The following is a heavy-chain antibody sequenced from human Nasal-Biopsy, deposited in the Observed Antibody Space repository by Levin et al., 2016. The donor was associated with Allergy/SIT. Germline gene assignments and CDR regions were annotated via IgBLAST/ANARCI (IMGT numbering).Heavy chain of an antibody. CDR3: AKRYNIYAYYYYGMDV. Sequence: GESLKISCAASGFTFSSYGMHWVRQAPDKGLEWVAVASYDGKTKYYADSVKGRFTISRDNSKNMLWLQMNSLRAEDTAVYYCAKRYNIYAYYYYGMDVWGQGTTVTVSS. D-gene: IGHD5-24*01. CDR2: ASYDGKTK. CDR1: GFTFSSYG. J-gene: IGHJ6*02. V-gene: IGHV3-30*18.